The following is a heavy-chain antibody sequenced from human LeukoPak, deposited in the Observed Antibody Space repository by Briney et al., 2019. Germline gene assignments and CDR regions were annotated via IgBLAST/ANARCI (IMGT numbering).Heavy chain of an antibody. CDR3: AKGTTIFGVVTYDY. CDR2: ISGSGGST. D-gene: IGHD3-3*01. J-gene: IGHJ4*02. CDR1: GFTFSSYA. V-gene: IGHV3-23*01. Sequence: GGSLRLPCAASGFTFSSYAMSWVRQAPGKGLEWVSAISGSGGSTYYADSVKGRFTISRDNSKNTLYLQMNSLRAEDTAVYYCAKGTTIFGVVTYDYWGQGTLVTVSS.